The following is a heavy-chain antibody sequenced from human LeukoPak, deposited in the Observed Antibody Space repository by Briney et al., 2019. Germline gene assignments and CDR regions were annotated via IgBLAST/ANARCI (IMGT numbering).Heavy chain of an antibody. D-gene: IGHD3-16*01. V-gene: IGHV4-39*07. CDR2: IYYSGST. CDR1: GGSISSSSYY. J-gene: IGHJ4*02. CDR3: ATQGGKRIMITFGGVTPDY. Sequence: SGTLSLTCAVSGGSISSSSYYWGWIRQPPGKGLEWIGSIYYSGSTYYNPSLKSRVTISVDTSKNQFSLKLSSVTAADTAVYYCATQGGKRIMITFGGVTPDYWGQGTLVTVSS.